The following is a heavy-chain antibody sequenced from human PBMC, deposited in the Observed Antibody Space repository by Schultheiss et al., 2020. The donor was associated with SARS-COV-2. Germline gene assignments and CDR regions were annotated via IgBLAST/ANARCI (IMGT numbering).Heavy chain of an antibody. V-gene: IGHV3-23*01. D-gene: IGHD6-6*01. Sequence: GESLKISCAASGFTFSSCAMSWVRQAPGKGLEWVSTINLSGGTTYYADSVKGRFTISRDNSQSTLFLQMNSLRAEDTALYYCAKQDSTSSGIDYLGQGTLVTVSS. CDR3: AKQDSTSSGIDY. J-gene: IGHJ4*02. CDR2: INLSGGTT. CDR1: GFTFSSCA.